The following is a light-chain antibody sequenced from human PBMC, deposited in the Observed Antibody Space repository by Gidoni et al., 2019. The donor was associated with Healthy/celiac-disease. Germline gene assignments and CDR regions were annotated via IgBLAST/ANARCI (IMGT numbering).Light chain of an antibody. CDR3: QSYDSSNNV. Sequence: NFMLTPPHSVSESPAKTVTIPCTGSSGSIASNYVQWYQQRPGSAPTTVIYEDNQRPSGVPDRFSGSIDSSSNSASLTISGLKTEDEADYYCQSYDSSNNVFGSGTKVTVL. CDR1: SGSIASNY. V-gene: IGLV6-57*02. J-gene: IGLJ6*01. CDR2: EDN.